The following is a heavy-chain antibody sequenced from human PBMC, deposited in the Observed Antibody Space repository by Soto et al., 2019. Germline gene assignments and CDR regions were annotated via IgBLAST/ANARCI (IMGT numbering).Heavy chain of an antibody. Sequence: TGVSLRLSCETSGFSFSVYGMHWVRQAPGKGLEWVAVIWYDASKQFYAASVEGRFTISRDNSKAILYLQMNSLRAEDTAVYYCAAWAEGATEVHWGQGTLVTVSS. CDR3: AAWAEGATEVH. CDR2: IWYDASKQ. CDR1: GFSFSVYG. V-gene: IGHV3-33*01. D-gene: IGHD2-15*01. J-gene: IGHJ4*02.